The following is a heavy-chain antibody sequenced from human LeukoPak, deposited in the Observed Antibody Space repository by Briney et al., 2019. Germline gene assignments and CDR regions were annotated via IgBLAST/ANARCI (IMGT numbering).Heavy chain of an antibody. V-gene: IGHV1-69*04. CDR2: IIPILGIA. CDR1: GGTFSSYA. CDR3: ARDERWLQLGEGFDY. D-gene: IGHD5-24*01. J-gene: IGHJ4*02. Sequence: ASVKASCKASGGTFSSYAISWVRQAPGQGLEWMGRIIPILGIANYAQKFQGRVTITADKSTSTAYMELSSLRSEDTAVYYCARDERWLQLGEGFDYWGQGTLVTVSS.